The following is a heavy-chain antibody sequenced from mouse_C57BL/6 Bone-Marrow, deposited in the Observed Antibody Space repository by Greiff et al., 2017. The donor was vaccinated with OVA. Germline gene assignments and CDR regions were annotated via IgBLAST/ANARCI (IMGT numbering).Heavy chain of an antibody. V-gene: IGHV1-55*01. Sequence: QVQLQQPGAELVKTGASVKMSCKASGYTFTSYWITWVKQRPGQGLEWIGDIYPGSGSTNYNEKFKSKATLTVDTSSSTAYMQLSSLTSEDSAVYYCARSFWSLPYFDVWGTGTTVTVSS. CDR2: IYPGSGST. J-gene: IGHJ1*03. CDR1: GYTFTSYW. CDR3: ARSFWSLPYFDV.